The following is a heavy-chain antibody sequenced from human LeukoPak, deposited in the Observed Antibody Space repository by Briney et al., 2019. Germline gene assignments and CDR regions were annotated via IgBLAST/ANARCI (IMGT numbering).Heavy chain of an antibody. J-gene: IGHJ4*02. D-gene: IGHD2-15*01. CDR1: GYTFSSYG. CDR3: AKSGLNRFDY. Sequence: GGSLRLSCAASGYTFSSYGMHWVRQAPGKGLEWVAVISYDGSNKYYADSVKGRFTISRDNSKNTLYLQMNSLRAEDTAVYYCAKSGLNRFDYWGQGTLVTVSS. CDR2: ISYDGSNK. V-gene: IGHV3-30*18.